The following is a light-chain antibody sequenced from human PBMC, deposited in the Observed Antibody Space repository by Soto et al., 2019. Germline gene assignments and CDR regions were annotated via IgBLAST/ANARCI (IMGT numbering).Light chain of an antibody. Sequence: EIVMTQSPATLSLSPGERAALSCRASQSINSELAWYQQKPSQPPRLLIYVASTRATGVPARFTGSESGSEFTLTISVLQSEDFAVYYCEQGHQWPHTFSHGAKLEI. J-gene: IGKJ2*01. V-gene: IGKV3-15*01. CDR1: QSINSE. CDR3: EQGHQWPHT. CDR2: VAS.